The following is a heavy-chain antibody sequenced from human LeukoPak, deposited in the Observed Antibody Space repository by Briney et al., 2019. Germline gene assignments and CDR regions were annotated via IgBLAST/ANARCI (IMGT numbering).Heavy chain of an antibody. Sequence: ASVQVSCQASGGTFSSYASSWVRQAPGQGLECMGGIIPIFGTANYALKFQGRVTITAEESTSKAYMEMSSLRSEDTAVYYCASANSSWPPPDYWGQGTLVTVSS. J-gene: IGHJ4*02. D-gene: IGHD6-13*01. CDR1: GGTFSSYA. CDR3: ASANSSWPPPDY. V-gene: IGHV1-69*13. CDR2: IIPIFGTA.